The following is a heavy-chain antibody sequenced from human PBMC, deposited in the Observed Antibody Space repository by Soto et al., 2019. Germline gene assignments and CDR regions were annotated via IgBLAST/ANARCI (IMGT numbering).Heavy chain of an antibody. CDR3: ARGVATISDYYYGMDG. D-gene: IGHD5-12*01. Sequence: SVKVSCKASGGTFSSYAISWVRQAPGQGLEWMGGIIPIFGTANYAQKFQGRVTITADESTSTAYMELSSLRSEDTAVYYCARGVATISDYYYGMDGWGQATTVTVSS. V-gene: IGHV1-69*13. CDR2: IIPIFGTA. CDR1: GGTFSSYA. J-gene: IGHJ6*02.